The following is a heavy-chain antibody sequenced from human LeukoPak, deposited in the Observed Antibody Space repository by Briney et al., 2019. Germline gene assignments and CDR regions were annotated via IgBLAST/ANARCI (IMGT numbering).Heavy chain of an antibody. CDR3: ARGATTTVTTDY. V-gene: IGHV3-66*01. Sequence: GGSLRLSCAASGFTFSSYEMNWVRQAPGKGLEWVSVIYSGDITYYADSVKGRFTISRDNSKNTLYLQMDSLRAEDTAVYYCARGATTTVTTDYWGQGTLVTVSS. D-gene: IGHD4-17*01. CDR1: GFTFSSYE. CDR2: IYSGDIT. J-gene: IGHJ4*02.